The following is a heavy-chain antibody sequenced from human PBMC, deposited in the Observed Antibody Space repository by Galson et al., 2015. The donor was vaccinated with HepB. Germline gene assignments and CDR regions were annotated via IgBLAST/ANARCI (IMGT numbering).Heavy chain of an antibody. D-gene: IGHD1-26*01. CDR1: GDSVSSNSAA. Sequence: CAISGDSVSSNSAAWNWIRQSPSRGLEWLGRTCYRSKWYNDYAESVKSRTTIKPDTSKNEFSLQLNSVTPEDTAVYYCARDPSGSYWGRWFDLWGQGIPVTVSS. J-gene: IGHJ5*02. CDR3: ARDPSGSYWGRWFDL. V-gene: IGHV6-1*01. CDR2: TCYRSKWYN.